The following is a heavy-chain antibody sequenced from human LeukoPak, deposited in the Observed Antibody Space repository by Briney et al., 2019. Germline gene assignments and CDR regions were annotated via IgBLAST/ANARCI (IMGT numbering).Heavy chain of an antibody. CDR2: IYYSGST. J-gene: IGHJ4*02. Sequence: PSETLSLTCTVSGGSISSNNYYWGWIRQPPGKGLEWIGSIYYSGSTYNNPSLKSRATISADTTKNQFSLKLTSVTAADTAVYYCASSPSGYWWNFDCWGQGTLVTVSS. V-gene: IGHV4-39*01. D-gene: IGHD3-22*01. CDR3: ASSPSGYWWNFDC. CDR1: GGSISSNNYY.